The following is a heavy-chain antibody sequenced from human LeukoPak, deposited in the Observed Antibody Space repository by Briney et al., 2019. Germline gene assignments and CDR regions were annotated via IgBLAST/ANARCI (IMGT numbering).Heavy chain of an antibody. Sequence: GGSLRLSCAASGFTFSSYGMHWVRQAPGKGLEWVAFIRYDGSNKYYADSVKGRFTISRDNSKNTLYLQMNSLRAEDTAVYYCARDSGRRGNAFDIWGQGTMVTVSS. J-gene: IGHJ3*02. CDR3: ARDSGRRGNAFDI. D-gene: IGHD1-1*01. CDR2: IRYDGSNK. V-gene: IGHV3-30*02. CDR1: GFTFSSYG.